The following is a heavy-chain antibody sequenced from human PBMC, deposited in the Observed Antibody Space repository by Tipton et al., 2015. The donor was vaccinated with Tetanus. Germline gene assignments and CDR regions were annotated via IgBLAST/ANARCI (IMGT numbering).Heavy chain of an antibody. CDR2: TYGDGST. V-gene: IGHV3-53*01. CDR1: GFSVSRKY. D-gene: IGHD3-16*02. CDR3: ARDYPDFDY. J-gene: IGHJ4*02. Sequence: QLVQSGGGVVQPGRSLRLSCAASGFSVSRKYMTWVRQAPGKGLEWVSLTYGDGSTYYADSVKGRLTISRDNSKNTLYLQMSNLRAEDTAVYYCARDYPDFDYWGQGTLVTVSS.